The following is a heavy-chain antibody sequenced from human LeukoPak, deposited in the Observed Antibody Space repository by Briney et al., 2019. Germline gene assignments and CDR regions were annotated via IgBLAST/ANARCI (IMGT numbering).Heavy chain of an antibody. V-gene: IGHV3-48*04. Sequence: GGSLRLSCAGSGFNFGIYSMDWVRQAPGKGLEWVAYVSAGSTGIFYAASVKGRFSISRDNAQKSLYLQMNSLRAEDTAIYYCVREKGGFGFLLWGRGTLVTVSS. J-gene: IGHJ4*02. D-gene: IGHD3-16*01. CDR2: VSAGSTGI. CDR1: GFNFGIYS. CDR3: VREKGGFGFLL.